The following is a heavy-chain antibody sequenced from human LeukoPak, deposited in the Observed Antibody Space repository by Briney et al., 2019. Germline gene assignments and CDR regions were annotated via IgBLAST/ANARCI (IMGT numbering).Heavy chain of an antibody. V-gene: IGHV4-59*08. CDR2: IYYSGCT. J-gene: IGHJ4*02. Sequence: SETLSLTCTVSGGSISSYYWSWIRQTPGKGLEWIGYIYYSGCTNYNPSLKSRVTISVDTSKNQFSLKLSSVTAADTAVYFCARHGASGSYLYYFDYWGQGTLVTVSS. CDR1: GGSISSYY. CDR3: ARHGASGSYLYYFDY. D-gene: IGHD1-26*01.